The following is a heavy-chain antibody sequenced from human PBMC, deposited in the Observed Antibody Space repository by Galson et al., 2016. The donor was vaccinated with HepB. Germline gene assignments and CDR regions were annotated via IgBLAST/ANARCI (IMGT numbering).Heavy chain of an antibody. V-gene: IGHV4-39*01. CDR3: ARTYYYDSRYYFDY. Sequence: SETLSLTCNVSGDSVTTGGYYWWGWIRQPPGKGLQWIGNIYYSGSTYYNPSLKSRVTIFVDTSKNQFSLKLGSVTAADTAVYYCARTYYYDSRYYFDYWGPGTLVTVSS. CDR1: GDSVTTGGYY. J-gene: IGHJ4*02. D-gene: IGHD3-22*01. CDR2: IYYSGST.